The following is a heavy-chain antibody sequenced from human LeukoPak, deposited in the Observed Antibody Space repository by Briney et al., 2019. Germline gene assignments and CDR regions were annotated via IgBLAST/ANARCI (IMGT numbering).Heavy chain of an antibody. CDR1: GFTFTNAW. J-gene: IGHJ4*02. D-gene: IGHD3-10*01. V-gene: IGHV3-15*01. CDR3: TTDLGTYYHGSQRLIPIDY. CDR2: IKSKTDGETT. Sequence: GGSLRLSCVDSGFTFTNAWMSWVRQAPGKGLEWIGRIKSKTDGETTNYAEPVRGRFTISRDDSKSAVYLQMNSLKIEDTAVYYCTTDLGTYYHGSQRLIPIDYWGQGALVTVSS.